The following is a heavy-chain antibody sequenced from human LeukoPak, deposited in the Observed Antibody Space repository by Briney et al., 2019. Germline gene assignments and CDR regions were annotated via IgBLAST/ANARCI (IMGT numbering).Heavy chain of an antibody. J-gene: IGHJ6*02. CDR1: GGTFSSYA. CDR2: IIPIFSTA. D-gene: IGHD2-15*01. Sequence: GASVKVSCKASGGTFSSYAISWVRQAPGQGLEWMGGIIPIFSTANYAQKFQGRVTITADESTSTAYMELSSLRSEDTAVYYCARVGYCSGGSCYSGYYYYGMDVWGQGTTVTVSS. CDR3: ARVGYCSGGSCYSGYYYYGMDV. V-gene: IGHV1-69*13.